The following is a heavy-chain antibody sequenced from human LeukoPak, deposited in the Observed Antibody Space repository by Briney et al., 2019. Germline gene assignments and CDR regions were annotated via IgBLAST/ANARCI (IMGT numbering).Heavy chain of an antibody. J-gene: IGHJ4*02. CDR3: ARVETIVAAGTFDY. CDR2: ISSSGSPI. Sequence: PGGSLRLSCAAYAFTFSDYYMSWIRQAPGKGLEWVSYISSSGSPISYADSVEGRFTISRENAKNSLYLQMNSLRAEDTAVYYCARVETIVAAGTFDYWGQGTLVTVSS. V-gene: IGHV3-11*01. D-gene: IGHD6-13*01. CDR1: AFTFSDYY.